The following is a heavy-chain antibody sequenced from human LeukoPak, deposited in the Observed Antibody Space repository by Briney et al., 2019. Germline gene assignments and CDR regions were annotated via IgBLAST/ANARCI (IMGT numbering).Heavy chain of an antibody. Sequence: PGRSLRLSCAASGFTFDDYAMDWVRQAPGKGLEWVSGISWKSGSIGYADSVKGRFTISRDNAKNSLYLQMNSLRAEDTALYYCAKRGSYWDFDYWGQGTLVTVSS. CDR2: ISWKSGSI. D-gene: IGHD1-26*01. CDR1: GFTFDDYA. V-gene: IGHV3-9*01. J-gene: IGHJ4*02. CDR3: AKRGSYWDFDY.